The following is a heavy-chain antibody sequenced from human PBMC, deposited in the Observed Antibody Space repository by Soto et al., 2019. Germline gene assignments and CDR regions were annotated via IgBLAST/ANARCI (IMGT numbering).Heavy chain of an antibody. J-gene: IGHJ4*02. D-gene: IGHD1-26*01. V-gene: IGHV3-13*01. Sequence: EVQLVESGGGLVQPGGSLRLSCAASGFTFSSYDMHWVRQATGKGLEWVSAIGTAGDTYYPGSVKGRFTISRENVKNSLYLQMNSLRAGDTAVYYCARAPGGYWVDYWGQGTLVTVSS. CDR3: ARAPGGYWVDY. CDR2: IGTAGDT. CDR1: GFTFSSYD.